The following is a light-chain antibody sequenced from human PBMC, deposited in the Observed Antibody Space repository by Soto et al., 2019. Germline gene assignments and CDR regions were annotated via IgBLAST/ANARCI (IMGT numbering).Light chain of an antibody. Sequence: DLVMTQSPLSLPVTPGEPASISCRSSQSLLYSNGNNYLDWYVQKPGQSPQLLIYLASSRASGVPDRFSGSGSCTDFTLKISRVEAEDVGVYYCMQPLQTPYTFGQGTKLEIK. CDR3: MQPLQTPYT. CDR1: QSLLYSNGNNY. V-gene: IGKV2-28*01. CDR2: LAS. J-gene: IGKJ2*01.